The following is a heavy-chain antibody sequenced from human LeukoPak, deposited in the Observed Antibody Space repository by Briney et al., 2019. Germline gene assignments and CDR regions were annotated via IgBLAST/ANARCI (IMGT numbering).Heavy chain of an antibody. V-gene: IGHV5-51*01. CDR2: IYPGDSDT. J-gene: IGHJ4*02. CDR1: GYSFNNYW. CDR3: ARLQRGATGYFDY. D-gene: IGHD1-26*01. Sequence: GESLKISCKGSGYSFNNYWIAWVRQMPGKGLEWMGIIYPGDSDTRYSPSFQGQVTISADKSISTAYLQWSSLKASDTAMYYCARLQRGATGYFDYWGQGTLVTVSS.